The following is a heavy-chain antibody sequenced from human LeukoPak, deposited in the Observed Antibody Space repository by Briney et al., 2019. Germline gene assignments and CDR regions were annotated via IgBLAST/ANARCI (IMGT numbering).Heavy chain of an antibody. D-gene: IGHD3-3*01. CDR3: ASTIYYYYYMDV. J-gene: IGHJ6*03. CDR1: GGSISSSSYY. CDR2: INHGGST. V-gene: IGHV4-39*07. Sequence: SETLSLTCTVSGGSISSSSYYWGWIRQPPGKGLEWIGEINHGGSTNYNPSLKSRVTISIDTSKNQFSLKLSSVTAADTAVYYCASTIYYYYYMDVWGKGTTVTISS.